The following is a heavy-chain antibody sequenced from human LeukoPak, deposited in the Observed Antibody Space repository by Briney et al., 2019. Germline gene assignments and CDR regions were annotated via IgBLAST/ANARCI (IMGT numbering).Heavy chain of an antibody. Sequence: GGALRLSCTASGFTFNGYSMNWVRQAPGKGLEWVSSISTSSSYIYYADSVKGRFTISRNNPKNSLYLQMNSLRAEDTAVYYCARNRGDPSYFDYWGQGTLVTVSS. D-gene: IGHD4-17*01. J-gene: IGHJ4*02. CDR1: GFTFNGYS. V-gene: IGHV3-21*01. CDR2: ISTSSSYI. CDR3: ARNRGDPSYFDY.